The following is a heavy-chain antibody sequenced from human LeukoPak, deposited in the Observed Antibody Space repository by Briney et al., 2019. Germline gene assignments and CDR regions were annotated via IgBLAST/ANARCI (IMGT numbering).Heavy chain of an antibody. CDR1: GFTFDDYA. V-gene: IGHV3-9*01. CDR3: AKDSSSSLDY. J-gene: IGHJ4*02. D-gene: IGHD6-6*01. CDR2: ISWNSGNI. Sequence: PGRSLRLSCAASGFTFDDYAMHWVRQAPGKGLEWVSGISWNSGNIGYADSVKGRFTISRDNAKNSLYLQMNSLRAEDTALYYCAKDSSSSLDYWGQGTLVTVSS.